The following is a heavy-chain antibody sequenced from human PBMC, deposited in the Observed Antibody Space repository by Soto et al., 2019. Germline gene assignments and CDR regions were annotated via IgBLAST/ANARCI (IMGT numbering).Heavy chain of an antibody. CDR1: GGTFSSYT. V-gene: IGHV1-69*13. CDR3: ARSPGMYYDILTGPRYNRFDP. J-gene: IGHJ5*02. Sequence: ASVKVSCKASGGTFSSYTISWVRQAPGQGLEWMGGIIPIFGTANYAQKFQGRVTITADESTSTAYMELSSLRSEDTAVYYCARSPGMYYDILTGPRYNRFDPWGQGTLVTVSS. CDR2: IIPIFGTA. D-gene: IGHD3-9*01.